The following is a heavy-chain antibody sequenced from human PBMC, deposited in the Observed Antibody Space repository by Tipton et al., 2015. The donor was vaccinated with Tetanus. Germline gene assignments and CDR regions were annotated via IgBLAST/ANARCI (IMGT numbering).Heavy chain of an antibody. CDR1: GFTFNNYW. V-gene: IGHV3-7*01. J-gene: IGHJ4*02. CDR2: IKEDESEE. Sequence: GSLRLSCAASGFTFNNYWMSWLRQAPGKGLEWVAHIKEDESEEYYVDSVKGRFTISRDNAEHSLYLQMNSLRAEDTAVYYCARVLTVGATFDYWGQGTLVPVSS. CDR3: ARVLTVGATFDY. D-gene: IGHD1-26*01.